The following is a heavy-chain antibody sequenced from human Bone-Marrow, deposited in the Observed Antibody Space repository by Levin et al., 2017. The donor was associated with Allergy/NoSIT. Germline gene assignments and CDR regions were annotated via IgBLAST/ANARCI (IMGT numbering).Heavy chain of an antibody. CDR1: GFSLSTSGVG. V-gene: IGHV2-5*02. Sequence: NESGPTLVKPTQTLTLTCTFSGFSLSTSGVGVGWIRQPPGKALEWLALIYWDDDKRYSPSLKSRLTITKDTSKNQVVLTMTNMDPVDTGTYYGARCIAVATEFDYWGQGTLVTVSS. CDR3: ARCIAVATEFDY. CDR2: IYWDDDK. J-gene: IGHJ4*02. D-gene: IGHD6-13*01.